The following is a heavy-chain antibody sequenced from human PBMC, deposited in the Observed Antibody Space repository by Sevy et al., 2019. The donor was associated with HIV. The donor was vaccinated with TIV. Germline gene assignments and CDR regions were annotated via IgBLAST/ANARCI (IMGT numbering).Heavy chain of an antibody. CDR1: GFTFSSYA. CDR3: ARDPGSVSYYFFDY. Sequence: GGSLRLSCAASGFTFSSYAMHWVRQAPGKGLEWVAVISYDGSNKYYADSVKGRFTISRDNSKNTLYLQMNSLRAEDTAVYYCARDPGSVSYYFFDYWGQGTLVTVSS. V-gene: IGHV3-30*04. J-gene: IGHJ4*02. D-gene: IGHD3-10*01. CDR2: ISYDGSNK.